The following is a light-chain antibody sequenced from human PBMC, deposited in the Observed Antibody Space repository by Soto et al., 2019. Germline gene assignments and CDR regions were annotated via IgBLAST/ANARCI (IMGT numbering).Light chain of an antibody. CDR3: QQRSNWPPT. Sequence: EIVLTQSPGTLSLSPGDRATLSCRASQSVSSSYLAWYQQKPGQAPRLLIYGASTRATGIPDRFSGSGSGTDFTLTISSLEPEDFAVYYCQQRSNWPPTFGQGTRLEI. V-gene: IGKV3D-20*02. CDR2: GAS. J-gene: IGKJ5*01. CDR1: QSVSSSY.